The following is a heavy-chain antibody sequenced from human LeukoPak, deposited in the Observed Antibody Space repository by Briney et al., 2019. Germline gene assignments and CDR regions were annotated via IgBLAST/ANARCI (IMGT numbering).Heavy chain of an antibody. V-gene: IGHV4-34*01. CDR1: GGSFSGYY. J-gene: IGHJ4*02. Sequence: PSGTLSLTCAVSGGSFSGYYWNWIRQPPGKGLEWIGEINHSGSTTYNPSLKSRVTISVDTSKNQFSLKLRNVTAADTAVYYCASSGWYRGYWGQGALVTVSS. D-gene: IGHD6-19*01. CDR2: INHSGST. CDR3: ASSGWYRGY.